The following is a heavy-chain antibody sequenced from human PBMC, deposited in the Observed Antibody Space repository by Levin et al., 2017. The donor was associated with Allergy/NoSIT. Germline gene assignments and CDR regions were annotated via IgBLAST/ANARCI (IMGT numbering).Heavy chain of an antibody. CDR3: ARDTSSWYKNLSYFDY. J-gene: IGHJ4*02. CDR1: GFTFRNYG. D-gene: IGHD6-13*01. V-gene: IGHV3-33*01. CDR2: IWSDGTED. Sequence: GGSLRLTCAASGFTFRNYGMHWVRQAPGKGLEWVSVIWSDGTEDYYADSVQGRFTISRDNSKNTLNLQMSALRAEDSALYYCARDTSSWYKNLSYFDYWGRGTLVTVSS.